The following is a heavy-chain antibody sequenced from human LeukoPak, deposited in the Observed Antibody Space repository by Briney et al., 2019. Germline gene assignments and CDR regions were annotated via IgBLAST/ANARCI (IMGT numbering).Heavy chain of an antibody. J-gene: IGHJ5*02. D-gene: IGHD3-3*01. Sequence: SETLSLTCTVSGGSISTYYWSWIRQPPGKGLEWIGYIYYSGSTKYNPSLESRVTISVDTSKNQFSLKLSSVTAADTAVYYCARRGHYDYDPWGQGTLVTVSS. V-gene: IGHV4-59*08. CDR1: GGSISTYY. CDR3: ARRGHYDYDP. CDR2: IYYSGST.